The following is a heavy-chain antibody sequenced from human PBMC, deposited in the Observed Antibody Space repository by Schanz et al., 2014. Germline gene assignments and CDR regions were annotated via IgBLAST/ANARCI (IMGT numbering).Heavy chain of an antibody. CDR1: EFTFSSYK. V-gene: IGHV3-21*05. CDR3: ARDFDDRRGYGAGYCLGDCMDV. D-gene: IGHD3-10*01. CDR2: ISSGSSYA. Sequence: EVQLVESGGGLVKPGGSLRLSCEASEFTFSSYKMNWVRQAPGKGLEWDSDISSGSSYANYADSVKGRFTISRDNAKNSLYRQMNSLRVEDTAVYYCARDFDDRRGYGAGYCLGDCMDVWGQGTTVTVSS. J-gene: IGHJ6*02.